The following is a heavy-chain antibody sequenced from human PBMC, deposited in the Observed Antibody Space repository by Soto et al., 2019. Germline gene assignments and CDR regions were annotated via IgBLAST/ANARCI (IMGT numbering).Heavy chain of an antibody. CDR1: GFTFSGSA. Sequence: EVQLVESGGGLVQPGGSLKLSCAASGFTFSGSAMHWVRQASGKGLEWVGRIRSKANSYATAYAASVKGRFTISRDDSKNTAYLQMNSLKTEDTAVYYCTRHVVGLAVTNPLDPWGQGTLVTVSS. CDR3: TRHVVGLAVTNPLDP. J-gene: IGHJ5*02. CDR2: IRSKANSYAT. D-gene: IGHD4-17*01. V-gene: IGHV3-73*01.